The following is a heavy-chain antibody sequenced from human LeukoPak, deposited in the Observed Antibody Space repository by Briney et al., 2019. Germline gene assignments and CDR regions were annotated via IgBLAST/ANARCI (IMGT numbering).Heavy chain of an antibody. CDR2: IKADGSEK. V-gene: IGHV3-7*03. CDR1: GFTFSNYA. Sequence: GGSLRLSCAASGFTFSNYAMTWVLQAPGKGLEWVANIKADGSEKYYLDSVKGRFTISRDNAKNSLYLQMNSLRAEDTAVYYCTTDQVSYQYYWGQGTLVTVSS. J-gene: IGHJ4*02. CDR3: TTDQVSYQYY. D-gene: IGHD1-26*01.